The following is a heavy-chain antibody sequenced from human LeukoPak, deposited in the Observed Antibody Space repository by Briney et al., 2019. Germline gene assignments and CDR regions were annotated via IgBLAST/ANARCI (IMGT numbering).Heavy chain of an antibody. Sequence: GGSLRLPCSASGFTLSSHNINWVRQAPGKGLEWVSHISSSGSITYYGDSVKGRITISRDNAKNSVSLYMNSLRAEDSAVYYCARPGITAFDIWGQGTMVTVSS. J-gene: IGHJ3*02. D-gene: IGHD3-10*01. CDR3: ARPGITAFDI. CDR1: GFTLSSHN. V-gene: IGHV3-48*01. CDR2: ISSSGSIT.